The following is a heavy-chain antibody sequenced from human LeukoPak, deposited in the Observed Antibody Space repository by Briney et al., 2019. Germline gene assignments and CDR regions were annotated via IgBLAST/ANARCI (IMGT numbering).Heavy chain of an antibody. D-gene: IGHD3-10*01. CDR2: RKKDGREK. V-gene: IGHV3-7*01. Sequence: GGSLRLSCAASGFTFSSCWMGWVRQGPGKGLEWVANRKKDGREKYYVDSVKGRFPISRDNAKNSLYLQMTSLRAEDTAVYYCARDVGSGAYFVRGFDIWGQGTMVTVSS. CDR1: GFTFSSCW. J-gene: IGHJ3*02. CDR3: ARDVGSGAYFVRGFDI.